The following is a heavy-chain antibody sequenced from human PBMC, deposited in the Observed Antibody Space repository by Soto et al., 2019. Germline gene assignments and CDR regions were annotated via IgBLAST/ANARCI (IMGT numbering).Heavy chain of an antibody. CDR1: GGSISSSSYY. CDR3: AMVRGVITYYFDY. Sequence: PSETLSLTCTVYGGSISSSSYYWGWIRQPPGKGLEWIGSIYYSGSTYYNPSLKSRVTISVDTSKNQFSLKLSSVTAADTAVYYCAMVRGVITYYFDYWGQGTLVTVSS. CDR2: IYYSGST. J-gene: IGHJ4*02. V-gene: IGHV4-39*01. D-gene: IGHD3-10*01.